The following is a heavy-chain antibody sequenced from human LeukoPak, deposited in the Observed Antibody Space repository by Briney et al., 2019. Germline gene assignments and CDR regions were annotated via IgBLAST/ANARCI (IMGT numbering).Heavy chain of an antibody. J-gene: IGHJ4*02. CDR3: ARDGYSSGWLDY. D-gene: IGHD6-19*01. CDR2: ISSSSSYI. Sequence: KTGGSLRLSCAASGFTFSSYSMNWVRQAPGKGLEWVSSISSSSSYIYYADSVKGRFTISRDNAKNSLYLQMNSLRAEDTAVYYCARDGYSSGWLDYWGQGTLVTVSS. CDR1: GFTFSSYS. V-gene: IGHV3-21*01.